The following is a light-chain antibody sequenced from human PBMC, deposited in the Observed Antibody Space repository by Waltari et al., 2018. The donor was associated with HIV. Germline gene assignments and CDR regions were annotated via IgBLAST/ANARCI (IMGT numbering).Light chain of an antibody. CDR1: DHDFDVYNF. CDR3: ALFTDDSTLL. V-gene: IGLV2-14*03. CDR2: GGD. J-gene: IGLJ2*01. Sequence: SAVTQPASVSGLPGQSITISCTGDDHDFDVYNFVSWYQQHPGKLPRLILYGGDSRASGIPARFSGSRSGHTASLNISGLRAEDEADYYCALFTDDSTLLFGGGTKVTVL.